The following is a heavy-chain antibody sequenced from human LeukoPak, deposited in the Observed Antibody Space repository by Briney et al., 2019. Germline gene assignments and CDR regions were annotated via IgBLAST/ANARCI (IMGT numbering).Heavy chain of an antibody. J-gene: IGHJ3*02. V-gene: IGHV3-33*01. Sequence: GGSLRLSCAASGFTFSSYGMHWVRQAPGKGLEWVAVIWYDGSNKYYADSVKGRFTISRDNAKNSLYLQMNSLRAEDTAVYYCARVGRGTGGAFDIWGQGTMVTVSS. CDR2: IWYDGSNK. D-gene: IGHD2-15*01. CDR3: ARVGRGTGGAFDI. CDR1: GFTFSSYG.